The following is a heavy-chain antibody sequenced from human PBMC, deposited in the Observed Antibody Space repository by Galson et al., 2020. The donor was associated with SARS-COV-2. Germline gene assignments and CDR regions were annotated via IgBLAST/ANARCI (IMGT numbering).Heavy chain of an antibody. D-gene: IGHD1-1*01. CDR2: IYHSGAT. V-gene: IGHV4-30-4*01. CDR3: ARVDLGEYNWNGDFFDYYYAMDV. CDR1: GGSIISGDYF. Sequence: SETLSLTCTVSGGSIISGDYFWSWIRQPPGTGLEWIGYIYHSGATYYNPSLKSRGTISVDTSRNQLSLKLTSVTAADTAVYYCARVDLGEYNWNGDFFDYYYAMDVWGQGTTVTVSS. J-gene: IGHJ6*02.